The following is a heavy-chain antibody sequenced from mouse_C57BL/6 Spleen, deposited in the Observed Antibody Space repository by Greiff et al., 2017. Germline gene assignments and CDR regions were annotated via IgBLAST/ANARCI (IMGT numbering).Heavy chain of an antibody. V-gene: IGHV5-17*01. D-gene: IGHD2-3*01. CDR3: ARSDGYSYYYAMDY. J-gene: IGHJ4*01. CDR2: ISSGSSTI. CDR1: GFTFSDYG. Sequence: DVMLVESGGGLVKPGGSLKLSCAASGFTFSDYGMHWVRQAPEKGLEWVAYISSGSSTIYYADTVKGRFTISRDNAKNTLFLQMTSLRSEDTAMYYCARSDGYSYYYAMDYWGQGTSVTVSS.